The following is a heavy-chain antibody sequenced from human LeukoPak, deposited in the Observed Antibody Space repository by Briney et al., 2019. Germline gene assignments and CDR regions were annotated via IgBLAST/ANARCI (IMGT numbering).Heavy chain of an antibody. V-gene: IGHV3-23*01. CDR3: AKYGDMLAGYPYYFDY. CDR2: ISGGGGST. Sequence: GGSLRLSCAASGFTFSTYGMSWVRQAPGKGLEWVSAISGGGGSTYYADSVKGRFTISGDNSKNTLYLQMNSLRAEDTAVYYCAKYGDMLAGYPYYFDYWGQGTLVTVSS. CDR1: GFTFSTYG. J-gene: IGHJ4*02. D-gene: IGHD3-9*01.